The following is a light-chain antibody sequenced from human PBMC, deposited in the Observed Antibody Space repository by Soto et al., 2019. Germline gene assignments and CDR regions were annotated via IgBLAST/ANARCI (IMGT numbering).Light chain of an antibody. Sequence: DIQMTQSPSTLSASVGDRVTITCRASQNLNNWLAWFQQKPGKAPTLLVYKASGLESGVPSRCSGSGSGTEFTLTISTLQPDEFSTYYCQHYNSYPWTFGQGTKVEIK. CDR1: QNLNNW. CDR2: KAS. J-gene: IGKJ1*01. V-gene: IGKV1-5*03. CDR3: QHYNSYPWT.